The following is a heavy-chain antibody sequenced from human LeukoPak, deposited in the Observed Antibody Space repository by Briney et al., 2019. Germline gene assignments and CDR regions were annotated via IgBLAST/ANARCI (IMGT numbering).Heavy chain of an antibody. Sequence: PSETLSLTCAVYGGSFSGYYWSWIRQPPGKGLEWIGEINHSGSTNYNPSLKSRVTMSVDTSKNQFSLKLSSVTAADTAVYYCARLPVRGVITKTYYYYYYMDVWGKGTTVTVSS. CDR1: GGSFSGYY. V-gene: IGHV4-34*01. J-gene: IGHJ6*03. CDR2: INHSGST. CDR3: ARLPVRGVITKTYYYYYYMDV. D-gene: IGHD3-10*01.